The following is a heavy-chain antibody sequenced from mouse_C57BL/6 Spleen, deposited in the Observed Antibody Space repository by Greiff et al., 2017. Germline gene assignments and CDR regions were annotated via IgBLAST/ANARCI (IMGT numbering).Heavy chain of an antibody. CDR2: IDPENGDT. V-gene: IGHV14-4*01. J-gene: IGHJ2*01. CDR3: TTGQPGY. CDR1: GFNIKDDY. D-gene: IGHD6-1*01. Sequence: VQLKQSGAELVRPGASVKLSCTASGFNIKDDYMHWVKQRPEQGLEWIGWIDPENGDTEYASKFQGKATITADTSSNTAYLQLSSLTSEDTAVYYCTTGQPGYWGQGTTLTVSS.